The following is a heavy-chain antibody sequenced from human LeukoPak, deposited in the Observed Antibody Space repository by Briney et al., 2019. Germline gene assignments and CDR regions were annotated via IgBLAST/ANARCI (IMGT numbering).Heavy chain of an antibody. V-gene: IGHV4-59*01. J-gene: IGHJ3*02. CDR1: GGSISSYY. Sequence: SETLSLTCTVSGGSISSYYWSWIRQPPGKGLEWIGYIYYSGSTNYNPSLKSRVIISVDTSKNQFSLKLSSVTAADTAVYYCARDLPPLYDSSGYSVRAFDIWGQGTMVTVSS. CDR2: IYYSGST. CDR3: ARDLPPLYDSSGYSVRAFDI. D-gene: IGHD3-22*01.